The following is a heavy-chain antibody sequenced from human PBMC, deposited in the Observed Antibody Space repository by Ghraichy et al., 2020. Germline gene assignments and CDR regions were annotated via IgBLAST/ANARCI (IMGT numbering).Heavy chain of an antibody. D-gene: IGHD6-19*01. Sequence: WGSLRLSCAASGFTFSSYSMNWVRQAPGKGLEWVSSISSSSSYIYYADSVKGRFTISRDNAKNSLYLQMNSLRAEDTAVYYCARDEEQWLVRSSDAFDIWGQGTMVTVSS. V-gene: IGHV3-21*01. J-gene: IGHJ3*02. CDR1: GFTFSSYS. CDR3: ARDEEQWLVRSSDAFDI. CDR2: ISSSSSYI.